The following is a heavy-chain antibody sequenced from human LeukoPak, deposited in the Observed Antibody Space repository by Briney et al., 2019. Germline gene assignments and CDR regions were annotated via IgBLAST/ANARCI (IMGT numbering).Heavy chain of an antibody. CDR1: GFTFSSYA. V-gene: IGHV3-23*01. D-gene: IGHD3-10*01. CDR2: ISGSGGST. Sequence: GGSLRLSCAASGFTFSSYAMSWVRQAPGKGLEWVSAISGSGGSTYYADSVKGRFTISRDNSKNTLYLQMNSLRAEDTAVYYCAKDRIRGVDYCGSGSYSLHIWGQGTMVTVSS. CDR3: AKDRIRGVDYCGSGSYSLHI. J-gene: IGHJ3*02.